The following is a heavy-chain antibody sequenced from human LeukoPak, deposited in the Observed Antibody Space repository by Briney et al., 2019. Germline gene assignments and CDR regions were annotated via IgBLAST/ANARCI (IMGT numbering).Heavy chain of an antibody. CDR3: AREKDGDYVY. Sequence: PSQTLSLTCTVSGGSISSGSYYWSWIRQPAGKGLEWIGRIYTSGSTNYNPSLKGRVTISVDTSKNQFSLKLSSVTAADTAVYYCAREKDGDYVYWGQGTLVTVSS. D-gene: IGHD4-17*01. J-gene: IGHJ4*02. CDR1: GGSISSGSYY. V-gene: IGHV4-61*02. CDR2: IYTSGST.